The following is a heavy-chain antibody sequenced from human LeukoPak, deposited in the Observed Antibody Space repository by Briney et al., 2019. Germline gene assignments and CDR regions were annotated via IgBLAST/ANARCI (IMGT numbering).Heavy chain of an antibody. CDR3: ARDLGSDILTGYKKYYFDY. V-gene: IGHV1-46*01. D-gene: IGHD3-9*01. J-gene: IGHJ4*02. CDR2: INPSGGYT. CDR1: GYTFTSYY. Sequence: ASVKVSCKASGYTFTSYYVHWVRQAPGQGLEGMGIINPSGGYTGYAQKFQGRVTMTRDTSTSTVYMELSSLRSEDTAVYYCARDLGSDILTGYKKYYFDYGGQGTLVTVYS.